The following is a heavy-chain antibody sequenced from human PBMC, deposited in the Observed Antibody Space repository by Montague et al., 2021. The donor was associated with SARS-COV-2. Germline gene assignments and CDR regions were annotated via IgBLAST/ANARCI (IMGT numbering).Heavy chain of an antibody. CDR1: GFIFDDYG. D-gene: IGHD3-10*01. V-gene: IGHV3-20*01. Sequence: SLRLSCAMSGFIFDDYGMSWVRQAPGKGLEWVSGISRSGDSTAYGDSVKGRFTISRDNAKNSLYLQMNSLRVEDTAFYHCSRGGGMIRGVVDFWGQGILVSVSS. CDR2: ISRSGDST. CDR3: SRGGGMIRGVVDF. J-gene: IGHJ4*02.